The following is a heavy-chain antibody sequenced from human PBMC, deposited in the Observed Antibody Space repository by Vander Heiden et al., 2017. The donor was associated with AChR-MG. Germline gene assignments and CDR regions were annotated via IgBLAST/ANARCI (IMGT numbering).Heavy chain of an antibody. V-gene: IGHV1-46*01. D-gene: IGHD3-3*01. Sequence: QVQLVQSGAEVKKPGASVKVSCKASGYTFTSDYMHWVRQAPGQGLEWMGIINPSGGSTSYAQKFQGRVTMTRDTSTSTVYMELSSLRSEDTAVYYCARAQARYYDFWSGYSNWFDPWGQGTLVTVSS. CDR3: ARAQARYYDFWSGYSNWFDP. CDR1: GYTFTSDY. J-gene: IGHJ5*02. CDR2: INPSGGST.